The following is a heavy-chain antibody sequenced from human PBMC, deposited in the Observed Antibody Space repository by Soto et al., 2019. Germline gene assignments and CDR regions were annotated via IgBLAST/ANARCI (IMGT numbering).Heavy chain of an antibody. D-gene: IGHD3-10*01. CDR2: ISNSGGTT. Sequence: EGSLRLSCSASGFTFSGYAMHWVRQAPGQGLEYVSGISNSGGTTYYADSVKDTFTISRDNSMNTLYLQVSSLRTEDTAVSYCLKSARGDITAPRVMAVWGKGTSATVST. J-gene: IGHJ6*04. CDR3: LKSARGDITAPRVMAV. V-gene: IGHV3-64D*06. CDR1: GFTFSGYA.